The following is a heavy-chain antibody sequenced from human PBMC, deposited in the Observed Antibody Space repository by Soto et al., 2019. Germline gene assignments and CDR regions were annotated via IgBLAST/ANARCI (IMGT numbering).Heavy chain of an antibody. J-gene: IGHJ5*02. CDR1: GGTFSSYA. CDR2: IIPIFGTA. Sequence: QVQLVQSGAEVQKPGSSVKVSCKASGGTFSSYAISWVRQAPGQVLEWMGGIIPIFGTANYAQKFQGRVTITADESTSTAYMELGSLGSEDTAVYYCATTDSIAAALRWFDPWGQGTLVTVSS. CDR3: ATTDSIAAALRWFDP. V-gene: IGHV1-69*01. D-gene: IGHD6-13*01.